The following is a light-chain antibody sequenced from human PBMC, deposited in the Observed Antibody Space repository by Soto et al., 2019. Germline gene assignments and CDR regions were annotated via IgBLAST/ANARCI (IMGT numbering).Light chain of an antibody. CDR1: NIRSKS. Sequence: SYELAQPPSVSVAPGQTARITCGGHNIRSKSVHWYQQRPGQAPVQVVYDDGDRPSWIPERFSGSNSGNTATLTISRVEAGDEADYYCQVLDSNSDHVVFGGGTKVTVL. J-gene: IGLJ2*01. V-gene: IGLV3-21*02. CDR2: DDG. CDR3: QVLDSNSDHVV.